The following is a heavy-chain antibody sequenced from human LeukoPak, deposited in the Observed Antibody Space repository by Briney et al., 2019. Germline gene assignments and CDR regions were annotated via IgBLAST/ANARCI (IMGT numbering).Heavy chain of an antibody. V-gene: IGHV1-69*05. J-gene: IGHJ4*02. CDR2: IIPIFGTA. D-gene: IGHD7-27*01. Sequence: GASVKVSCKASGGTFSSYAISWVRQAPGQGLEWVGGIIPIFGTANYAQKFQGRVTITTDESTSTAYMELSSLRSEDTAVYYCARSPGVNWGTPADYWGQGTLVTVSS. CDR1: GGTFSSYA. CDR3: ARSPGVNWGTPADY.